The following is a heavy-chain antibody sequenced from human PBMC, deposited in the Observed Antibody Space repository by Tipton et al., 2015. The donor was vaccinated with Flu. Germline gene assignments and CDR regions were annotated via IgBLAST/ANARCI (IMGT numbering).Heavy chain of an antibody. D-gene: IGHD4-17*01. Sequence: GSLRLSCAASEFTFDHYAMSWVRQTPGKGLEWVSGISWNGNDTDYADSVKGRFTISRDNAKNSLFLQMNSLRGEDTALYRCARVLGYGDYVFDSWGQGVLVTVSS. CDR3: ARVLGYGDYVFDS. CDR1: EFTFDHYA. CDR2: ISWNGNDT. J-gene: IGHJ4*02. V-gene: IGHV3-20*01.